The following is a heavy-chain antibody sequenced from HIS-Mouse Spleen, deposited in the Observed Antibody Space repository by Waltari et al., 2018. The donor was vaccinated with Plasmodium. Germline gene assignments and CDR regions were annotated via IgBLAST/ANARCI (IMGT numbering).Heavy chain of an antibody. J-gene: IGHJ6*02. CDR3: ARDTEYSSFDGMDV. CDR1: VSSISSSS. CDR2: IYTSGST. D-gene: IGHD6-6*01. V-gene: IGHV4-4*07. Sequence: QVQLQESGPGLVKLSETLSLTCTVSVSSISSSSWGWIRQPAGKGLEWIGRIYTSGSTNYNPSLKSRVTMSVDTSKNQFSLKLSSVTAADTAVYYCARDTEYSSFDGMDVWGQGTTVTVSS.